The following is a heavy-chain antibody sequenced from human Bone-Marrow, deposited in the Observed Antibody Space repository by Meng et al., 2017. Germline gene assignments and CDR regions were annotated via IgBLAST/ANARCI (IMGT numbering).Heavy chain of an antibody. J-gene: IGHJ4*02. Sequence: GESLKISCAASGFTFSSYWMSWVRQAPGKGLEWIGRIKSKTDGGTTDYAAPVKGRFTISRDDSKNTLYLQMNSLKTEDTAVYYCFSSGSYWGQGTLVTVSS. D-gene: IGHD6-19*01. CDR3: FSSGSY. CDR1: GFTFSSYW. V-gene: IGHV3-15*01. CDR2: IKSKTDGGTT.